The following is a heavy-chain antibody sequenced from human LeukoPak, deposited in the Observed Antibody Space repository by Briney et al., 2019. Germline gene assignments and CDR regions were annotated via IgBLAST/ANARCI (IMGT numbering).Heavy chain of an antibody. CDR1: GGSISSRPYY. CDR3: ARGATDYFDY. Sequence: SETLSLTCTVSGGSISSRPYYWRWVRQPPGRGLEWIGTISYSGTTYYSPSLKSRVTISLDTSKNKFSLKLSSVTAADTAVYYYARGATDYFDYWGQGTLVTVSS. V-gene: IGHV4-39*07. J-gene: IGHJ4*02. CDR2: ISYSGTT.